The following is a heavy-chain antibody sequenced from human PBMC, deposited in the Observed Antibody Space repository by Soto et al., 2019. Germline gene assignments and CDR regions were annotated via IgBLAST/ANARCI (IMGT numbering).Heavy chain of an antibody. CDR2: IIPIFGTA. CDR1: GGTFSSYA. V-gene: IGHV1-69*01. Sequence: QLQLVQSGAEVKKPGSSVKVSCKASGGTFSSYAISWVRQAPGQGLEWMGGIIPIFGTANYAQKFQGRVTITADESTSTAYMERSSLRSEDTAVYYCARVRYFDPSYGMDVWGQGTTVTVSS. J-gene: IGHJ6*02. CDR3: ARVRYFDPSYGMDV. D-gene: IGHD3-9*01.